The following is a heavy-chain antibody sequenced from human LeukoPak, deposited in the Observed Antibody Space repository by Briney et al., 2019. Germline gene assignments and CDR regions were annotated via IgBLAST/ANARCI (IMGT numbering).Heavy chain of an antibody. CDR3: ARQLLYYYDSGGWDDI. D-gene: IGHD3-22*01. V-gene: IGHV4-61*02. J-gene: IGHJ3*02. Sequence: PSQTLSLTCTGSGVSISSGSYYWSWIRQPAGKGLEWIGRIYTSGSTNYNPSLKSRVTISVDTSKNQFSLKLSSVTAADTAVYYCARQLLYYYDSGGWDDIWGQGTMVTVSS. CDR2: IYTSGST. CDR1: GVSISSGSYY.